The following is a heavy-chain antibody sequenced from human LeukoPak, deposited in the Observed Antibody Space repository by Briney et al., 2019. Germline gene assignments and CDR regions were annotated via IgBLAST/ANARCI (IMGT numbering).Heavy chain of an antibody. D-gene: IGHD5-18*01. CDR1: GFTFSSDW. V-gene: IGHV3-7*01. Sequence: GGSLRLSCAASGFTFSSDWMSWGREAPGEGREWVANIKQDGSEKYYVDSVKRRFTISRDNAKNSLYLQMNSLRAEDTAVYYCARDRPVDTAMVRYYYYYGMDVWGQGTTVTVSS. CDR3: ARDRPVDTAMVRYYYYYGMDV. CDR2: IKQDGSEK. J-gene: IGHJ6*02.